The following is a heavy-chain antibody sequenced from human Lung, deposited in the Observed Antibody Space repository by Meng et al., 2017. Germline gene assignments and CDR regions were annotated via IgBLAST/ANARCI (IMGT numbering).Heavy chain of an antibody. J-gene: IGHJ4*02. CDR2: IKSNTDGGTA. Sequence: VDLVESGGDLVKPGGSLRLSCAASGFYFGNAGMSWVRQAPGKGLEWVGRIKSNTDGGTAEYAAPVTGRFTISRDDSKSTLYLQLSGLTTDDTGVYYCSWDDRAVSDYWGQGTLVTVSS. CDR3: SWDDRAVSDY. D-gene: IGHD3-9*01. V-gene: IGHV3-15*01. CDR1: GFYFGNAG.